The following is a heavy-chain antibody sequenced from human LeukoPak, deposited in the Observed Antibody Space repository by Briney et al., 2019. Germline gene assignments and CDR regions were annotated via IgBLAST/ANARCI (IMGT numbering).Heavy chain of an antibody. D-gene: IGHD5-24*01. V-gene: IGHV1-2*02. CDR1: GYTFTGYY. CDR2: INPNSGGT. CDR3: ARVRDGYNDAYDI. J-gene: IGHJ3*02. Sequence: ASVKVSCKASGYTFTGYYMHWVRQAPGQGLEWMGWINPNSGGTNYAQKFQGRVTMTRDTSTSTVYMELSSLRSEDTAVYYCARVRDGYNDAYDIWGQGTMITVPS.